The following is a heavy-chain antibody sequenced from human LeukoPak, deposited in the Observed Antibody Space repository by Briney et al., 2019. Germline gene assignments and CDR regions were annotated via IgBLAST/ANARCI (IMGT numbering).Heavy chain of an antibody. D-gene: IGHD3-22*01. V-gene: IGHV3-23*01. CDR1: GFTFSSYA. CDR3: AKAYYDSSGYADY. CDR2: ISGSGGST. Sequence: GGSLRLSCAASGFTFSSYAMSWVRQASGKGLEWVSAISGSGGSTYYADSVKGRFTISRDNSKNTLYLQMNSLRAEDTAVYYCAKAYYDSSGYADYWGQGTLVTVSS. J-gene: IGHJ4*02.